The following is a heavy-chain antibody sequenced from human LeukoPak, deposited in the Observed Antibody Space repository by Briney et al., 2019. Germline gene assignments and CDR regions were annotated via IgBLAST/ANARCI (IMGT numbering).Heavy chain of an antibody. D-gene: IGHD2-2*01. CDR3: ARGHCSSAGCLPYMDV. J-gene: IGHJ6*03. Sequence: GESLEISCKGAGYSFTNYLIVWGRQMHGKGLEWMGFIHPGGSDSRYSPSFQGHVSTSADKSVTTAYLQWSSLKASDTAMYYCARGHCSSAGCLPYMDVWGKGTTVTVSS. V-gene: IGHV5-51*01. CDR2: IHPGGSDS. CDR1: GYSFTNYL.